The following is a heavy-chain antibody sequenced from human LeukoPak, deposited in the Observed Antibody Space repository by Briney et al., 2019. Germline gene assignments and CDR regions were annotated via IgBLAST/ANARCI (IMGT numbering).Heavy chain of an antibody. CDR3: ARTSLGSSTDY. CDR1: GGSISSYY. V-gene: IGHV4-59*01. Sequence: SETLSLTCTVSGGSISSYYWSWLRQPPGKGLEWIGYIYYSGSTNYNPSLKSRVTISVDTSKNQFSLKLSSVTAADTAAYYCARTSLGSSTDYWGQGTLVTVSS. D-gene: IGHD6-13*01. CDR2: IYYSGST. J-gene: IGHJ4*02.